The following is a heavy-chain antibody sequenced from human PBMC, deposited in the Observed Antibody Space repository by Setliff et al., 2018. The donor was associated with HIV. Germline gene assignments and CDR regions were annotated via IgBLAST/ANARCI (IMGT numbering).Heavy chain of an antibody. CDR1: GYTLTELS. V-gene: IGHV1-24*01. CDR3: ARGHRDGRNYREEDY. Sequence: GASVKVSCKVSGYTLTELSIHWVRQAPGKGLEWMGGFDPEYNKTFYAQKFQGRATISTDGSTTTVYLELSSLKFDDTAVYYCARGHRDGRNYREEDYWGQGTLVTVSS. D-gene: IGHD1-7*01. CDR2: FDPEYNKT. J-gene: IGHJ4*02.